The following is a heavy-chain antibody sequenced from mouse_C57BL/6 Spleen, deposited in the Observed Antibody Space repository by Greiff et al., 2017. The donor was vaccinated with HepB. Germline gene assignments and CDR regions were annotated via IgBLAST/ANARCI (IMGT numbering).Heavy chain of an antibody. Sequence: VQLQQSGPELVKPGDSVKISCKASGYSFTGYFMNWVMQSHGKSLEWIGRINPYNGDTFYNQKFKGKATLTVDKSSSTAHMELRSLTSEDSAVYYCARWGATGYFDYWGQGTTLTVSS. J-gene: IGHJ2*01. CDR1: GYSFTGYF. V-gene: IGHV1-20*01. CDR2: INPYNGDT. D-gene: IGHD3-1*01. CDR3: ARWGATGYFDY.